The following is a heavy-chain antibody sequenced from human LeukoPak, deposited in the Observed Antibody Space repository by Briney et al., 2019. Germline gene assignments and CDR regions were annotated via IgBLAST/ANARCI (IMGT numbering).Heavy chain of an antibody. D-gene: IGHD6-6*01. V-gene: IGHV3-53*01. Sequence: GGSLRLSCAASGFTVSSNYMSWVRQAPGKGLEWVSIIYSGGSTFYADSVKGRFTISRDNAKNSLYLQMNSLRVEDTAVYYCARGGAARPDFWGQGTLVTVSS. J-gene: IGHJ4*02. CDR2: IYSGGST. CDR1: GFTVSSNY. CDR3: ARGGAARPDF.